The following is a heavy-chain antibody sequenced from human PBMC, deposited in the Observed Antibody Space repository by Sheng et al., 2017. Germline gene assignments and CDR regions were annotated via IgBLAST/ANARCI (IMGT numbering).Heavy chain of an antibody. J-gene: IGHJ3*01. CDR1: GDTFSTYA. CDR2: IIPIYDTP. Sequence: QVQLVQSGAEVKKPGSSVKLSCKTSGDTFSTYAISWVRQAPGQGLEWMGGIIPIYDTPAYAQHFRGRATITADETTSTVYMELTGLTSGDTALYHCARIGTFDVWGRGTMVTVSS. CDR3: ARIGTFDV. V-gene: IGHV1-69*12.